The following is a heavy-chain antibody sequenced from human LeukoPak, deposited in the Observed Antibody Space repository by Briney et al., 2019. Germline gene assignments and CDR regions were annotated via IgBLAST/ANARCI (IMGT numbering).Heavy chain of an antibody. V-gene: IGHV1-24*01. J-gene: IGHJ5*02. D-gene: IGHD2-2*01. CDR1: GYTLTELS. CDR2: FDPEDGET. Sequence: ASVKVSCKVSGYTLTELSMHWVRQAPGKGLEWMGGFDPEDGETIYAQKFQGRVTMTEDTSTDTAYMELSSLRSEDTAVYYRATDRYCSSTSCYAGRGYWFDPWGQGTLVTVSS. CDR3: ATDRYCSSTSCYAGRGYWFDP.